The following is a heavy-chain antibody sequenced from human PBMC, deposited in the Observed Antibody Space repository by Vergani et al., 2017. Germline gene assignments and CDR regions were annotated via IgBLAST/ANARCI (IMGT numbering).Heavy chain of an antibody. CDR1: GYSFTSYW. J-gene: IGHJ4*02. CDR2: IYPGDSDT. V-gene: IGHV5-51*03. D-gene: IGHD3-10*01. Sequence: EVQLVQSGAEVKKPGESLKISCKGSGYSFTSYWIGWVRQMPGKGLEWMGIIYPGDSDTRYSPSFQGQVTISADKSISTAYLQWSSLKASDTAMYYCAMEGRWIGAAASVFDYWGQGALVAVSS. CDR3: AMEGRWIGAAASVFDY.